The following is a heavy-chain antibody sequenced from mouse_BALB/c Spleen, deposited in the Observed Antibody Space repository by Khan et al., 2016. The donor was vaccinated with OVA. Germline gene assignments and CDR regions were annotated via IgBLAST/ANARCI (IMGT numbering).Heavy chain of an antibody. Sequence: VELVESGPGLVAPSQSLSITCTVSGFSLTNYGVHWVRQPPREGLEWLGVIWAGGSTNYNSALMSRLSISKDNSKSQVFLKMNSLQTNDTAMYYCARPYCGSAWFAYWGQRTLVTVSA. D-gene: IGHD1-1*01. J-gene: IGHJ3*01. CDR3: ARPYCGSAWFAY. CDR2: IWAGGST. CDR1: GFSLTNYG. V-gene: IGHV2-9*02.